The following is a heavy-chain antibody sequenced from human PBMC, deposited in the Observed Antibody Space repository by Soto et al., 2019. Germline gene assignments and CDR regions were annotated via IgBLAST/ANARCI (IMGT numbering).Heavy chain of an antibody. CDR3: ARDPLWGTAMVLWYFDL. D-gene: IGHD5-18*01. Sequence: QVQLVESGGGVVQPGRSLRLSCAASGFTFSSYAMHWVRQAPGKGLEWVAVISYDGSNKYYADSVKGRFIISRDNSKNTLYLQMNSRRAEDTAVYYCARDPLWGTAMVLWYFDLWGRGTLVTVSS. CDR2: ISYDGSNK. CDR1: GFTFSSYA. J-gene: IGHJ2*01. V-gene: IGHV3-30-3*01.